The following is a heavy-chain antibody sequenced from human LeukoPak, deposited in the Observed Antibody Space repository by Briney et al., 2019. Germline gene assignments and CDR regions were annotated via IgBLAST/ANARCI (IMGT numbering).Heavy chain of an antibody. CDR1: GFTFSSYA. V-gene: IGHV3-23*01. D-gene: IGHD3-3*01. J-gene: IGHJ4*02. CDR3: ARALDRITIFGVVFF. CDR2: ISGSGGST. Sequence: GGSLRLSCAASGFTFSSYAMSWVRQAPGKGLEWVSAISGSGGSTYYADSVKGRFTISRDNSKNTLYLQMNSLRAEDTAVYYCARALDRITIFGVVFFWGQGTLVTVSS.